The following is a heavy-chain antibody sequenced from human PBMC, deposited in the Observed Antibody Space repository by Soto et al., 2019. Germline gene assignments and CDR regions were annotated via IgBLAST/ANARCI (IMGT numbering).Heavy chain of an antibody. CDR1: GFSVSSNY. CDR3: ARGHDSSGYYDY. J-gene: IGHJ4*02. Sequence: GGSLRLSCAASGFSVSSNYMSWVRQAPGKGLEWVSVIYSGGSTYYADSVKGRFTISRDNSKNTLYLQMNSLRAEDTAVYYCARGHDSSGYYDYWGQGTLVTVSS. CDR2: IYSGGST. D-gene: IGHD3-22*01. V-gene: IGHV3-53*01.